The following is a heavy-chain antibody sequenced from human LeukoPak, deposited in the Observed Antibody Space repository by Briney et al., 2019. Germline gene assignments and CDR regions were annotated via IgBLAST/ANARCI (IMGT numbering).Heavy chain of an antibody. CDR3: ARGGGYGDYGAFDI. J-gene: IGHJ3*02. V-gene: IGHV4-4*02. CDR2: IYHSGST. Sequence: SETLSLTCAVSGGSLSSSNWWSWVRPPPGEGLEWIGEIYHSGSTNYNPSLKSRVTISVDKSKNQFSLKLSSVTAADTAVYYCARGGGYGDYGAFDIWGQGTMVTVSS. CDR1: GGSLSSSNW. D-gene: IGHD4-17*01.